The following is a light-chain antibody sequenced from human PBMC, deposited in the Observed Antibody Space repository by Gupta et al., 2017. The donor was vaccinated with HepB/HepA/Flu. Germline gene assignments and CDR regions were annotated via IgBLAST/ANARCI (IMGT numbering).Light chain of an antibody. CDR1: SSDVGAYYL. Sequence: QSVLTHPASVSGSPRQSITSSCAGASSDVGAYYLVSWYQQHPGKAPKLLIYEVSKRASGVSYRISGSKSGDTASLTISGLQAEDEADYYCYSYAGSSSYVFGTGTKVTVL. CDR2: EVS. CDR3: YSYAGSSSYV. V-gene: IGLV2-23*02. J-gene: IGLJ1*01.